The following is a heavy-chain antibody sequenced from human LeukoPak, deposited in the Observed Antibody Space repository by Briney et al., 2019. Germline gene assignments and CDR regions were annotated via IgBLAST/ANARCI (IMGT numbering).Heavy chain of an antibody. J-gene: IGHJ4*02. Sequence: SETLSLTCTVSGGSISSGGFYWSWIRQHPGKGLEWIGYIYYSGSTYYNPSLKSRVTIPVDTSKNQFSLKLSSVTAADTAVYYCARGVRWLQLSYFDYWGQGTLVTVSS. CDR1: GGSISSGGFY. CDR2: IYYSGST. CDR3: ARGVRWLQLSYFDY. V-gene: IGHV4-31*03. D-gene: IGHD5-24*01.